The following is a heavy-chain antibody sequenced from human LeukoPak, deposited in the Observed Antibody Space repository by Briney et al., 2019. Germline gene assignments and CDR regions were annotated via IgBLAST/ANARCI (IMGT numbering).Heavy chain of an antibody. Sequence: SVKVSCKASGGTFSSYAISWVRQAPGQGLEWMGGIIPICGTANYAQEFEGRVTITADASTSTAYMELSSLRSEATAVCYCARDGGAGYFDYWGQGTLVTVSS. J-gene: IGHJ4*02. CDR2: IIPICGTA. CDR3: ARDGGAGYFDY. V-gene: IGHV1-69*01. D-gene: IGHD2-15*01. CDR1: GGTFSSYA.